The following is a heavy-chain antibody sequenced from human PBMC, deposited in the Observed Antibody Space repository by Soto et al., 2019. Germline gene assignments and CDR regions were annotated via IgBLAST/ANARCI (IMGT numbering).Heavy chain of an antibody. CDR1: GYTFTSYY. V-gene: IGHV1-46*01. CDR3: ARGNNSHSSSSVFGY. J-gene: IGHJ4*02. Sequence: ASVKVSCKASGYTFTSYYMHWVRQAPGQGLEWMGIINPSGSSTSYAQKFQGRVTMTRDTSTSTVYMELSSLRSEDTAVYYCARGNNSHSSSSVFGYRGQGTLVTVSS. CDR2: INPSGSST. D-gene: IGHD6-6*01.